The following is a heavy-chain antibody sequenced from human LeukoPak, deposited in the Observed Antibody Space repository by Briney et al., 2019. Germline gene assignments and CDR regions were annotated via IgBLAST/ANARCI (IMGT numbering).Heavy chain of an antibody. D-gene: IGHD5-24*01. Sequence: PSQTLSLTCTVSGGSICSGNFFWSWLRQRPGKGLEWSGYISYSGSTYYNPSLKSRVTISVDTSKNQFSLKLSSVTAADTAVYYCARALPPQDVEYGMDVWGQGTTVTVSS. CDR3: ARALPPQDVEYGMDV. CDR2: ISYSGST. J-gene: IGHJ6*02. V-gene: IGHV4-61*01. CDR1: GGSICSGNFF.